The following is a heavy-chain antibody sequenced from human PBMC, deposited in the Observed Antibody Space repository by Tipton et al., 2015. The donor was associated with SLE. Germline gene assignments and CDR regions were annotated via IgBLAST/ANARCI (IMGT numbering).Heavy chain of an antibody. CDR2: MYYSGSF. Sequence: TLSLTCTVSGGSISSHYWSWIRQPPGKGLDWIVSMYYSGSFYHNPSLKSRVTISEDTSKNQFSLRMSSVTDADTAVYYCVGGDDSDGVRRGFNWGQGTLGTVSS. CDR1: GGSISSHY. J-gene: IGHJ4*02. V-gene: IGHV4-59*04. D-gene: IGHD5-18*01. CDR3: VGGDDSDGVRRGFN.